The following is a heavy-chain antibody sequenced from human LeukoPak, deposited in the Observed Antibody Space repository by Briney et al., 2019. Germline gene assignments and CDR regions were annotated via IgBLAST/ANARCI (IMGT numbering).Heavy chain of an antibody. D-gene: IGHD6-6*01. Sequence: PGGSLRLSCAASGFTFSSYAMHWVRQAPGKGLEWVAVISYDGSNKYYADSVKGRFTISRDNSKNTLYLQMNSLRAEDTAVYYCARDRIAARPVSEVFDYWGQGTLVTVSS. J-gene: IGHJ4*02. CDR2: ISYDGSNK. V-gene: IGHV3-30*04. CDR1: GFTFSSYA. CDR3: ARDRIAARPVSEVFDY.